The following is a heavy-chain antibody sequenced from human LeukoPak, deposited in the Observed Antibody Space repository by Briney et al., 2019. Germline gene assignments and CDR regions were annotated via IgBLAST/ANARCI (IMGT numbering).Heavy chain of an antibody. V-gene: IGHV4-34*01. D-gene: IGHD4-23*01. Sequence: SETLSFTCAVYGGSFSGYFWSWIRQPPGKGLEYIGEINHSGSTNYNPPLKSRVTISVDTSKNQFSLKLNSVTAADTAVYYCATIDFGGNFNWGRGTLVTVSS. CDR2: INHSGST. CDR3: ATIDFGGNFN. CDR1: GGSFSGYF. J-gene: IGHJ4*02.